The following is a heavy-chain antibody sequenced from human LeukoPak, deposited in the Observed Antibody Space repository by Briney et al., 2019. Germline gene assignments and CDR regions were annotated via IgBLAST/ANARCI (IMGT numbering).Heavy chain of an antibody. CDR2: ISWNSGSI. J-gene: IGHJ4*02. CDR3: AKVSGSLYFDY. V-gene: IGHV3-9*01. D-gene: IGHD1-26*01. CDR1: GFTFDDYA. Sequence: GGSLRLSCAASGFTFDDYAMHWVRQAPGKGLEWVSGISWNSGSIGYADSVKGRFTISRDNAKNSLYLQMNSLRAEDTAVYYCAKVSGSLYFDYWGQGTLVTVSS.